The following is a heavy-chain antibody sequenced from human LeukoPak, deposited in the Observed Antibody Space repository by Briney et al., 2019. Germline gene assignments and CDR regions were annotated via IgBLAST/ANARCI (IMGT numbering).Heavy chain of an antibody. Sequence: PGGSLRLSCAASGFTFSSYAMSWVRQAPGKGLEWVSAISGSGGSTYYADSVKGRFTISRDNSKNTLDLQMNSLRAEDTAVYYCTKRETYYYDSSGYWLDYWGQGTLVTVSS. J-gene: IGHJ4*02. CDR2: ISGSGGST. D-gene: IGHD3-22*01. CDR3: TKRETYYYDSSGYWLDY. CDR1: GFTFSSYA. V-gene: IGHV3-23*01.